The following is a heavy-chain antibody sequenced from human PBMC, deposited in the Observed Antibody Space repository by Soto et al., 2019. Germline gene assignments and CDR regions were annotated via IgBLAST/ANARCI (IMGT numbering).Heavy chain of an antibody. V-gene: IGHV3-9*01. CDR2: ISWNSGSI. CDR3: AKERRIAAAGFDY. Sequence: LRLSCAASGFTFDDYAMRWVRQAPGKGLEWVSGISWNSGSIGYADSVKGRFTISRDSAKNSLYLQMNSLRAEDTALYYCAKERRIAAAGFDYWGQGTLVTVSS. J-gene: IGHJ4*02. D-gene: IGHD6-13*01. CDR1: GFTFDDYA.